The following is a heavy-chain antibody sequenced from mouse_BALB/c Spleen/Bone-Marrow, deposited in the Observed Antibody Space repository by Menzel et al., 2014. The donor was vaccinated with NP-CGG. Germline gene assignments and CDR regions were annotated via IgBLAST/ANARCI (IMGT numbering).Heavy chain of an antibody. CDR2: ILPGSGNT. J-gene: IGHJ3*01. V-gene: IGHV1-9*01. CDR1: GYTFSSYW. CDR3: TRQGFAC. Sequence: SGPELMKPGASVKISCKATGYTFSSYWIEWVKQRPGHGLEWIGEILPGSGNTHYNEKFKGKATFTADTSSNIAYMQLSSLTSEDSAVYYCTRQGFACWGQGTLVTVSA.